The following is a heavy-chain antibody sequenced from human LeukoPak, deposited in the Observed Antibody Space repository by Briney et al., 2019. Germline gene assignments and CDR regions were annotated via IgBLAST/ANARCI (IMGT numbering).Heavy chain of an antibody. V-gene: IGHV4-59*01. D-gene: IGHD2/OR15-2a*01. CDR3: ARDPSRKYPYYFDY. Sequence: NPSETLSLTCTVSGGSISSYYWSWIRQPPGKGLEWIGYIYYSGSTNYNPSLKSRVTISVDTSKNQFSLKLSSVTAADTAVYYCARDPSRKYPYYFDYWGQGTLVTVSS. J-gene: IGHJ4*02. CDR1: GGSISSYY. CDR2: IYYSGST.